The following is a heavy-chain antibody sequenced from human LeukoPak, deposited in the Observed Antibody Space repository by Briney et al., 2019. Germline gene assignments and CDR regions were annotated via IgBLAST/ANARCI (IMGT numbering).Heavy chain of an antibody. J-gene: IGHJ4*02. V-gene: IGHV4-38-2*02. CDR2: IYHRGST. D-gene: IGHD2-2*01. CDR1: GYSISSGYY. CDR3: ARVRGYCSSTICYRYYFDY. Sequence: SETLSLTCTVSGYSISSGYYWGWIRQPPGKGLEGIGTIYHRGSTYYNPSLKSRVTISVDTSKNQFSLKLTSVTAADTAVYYCARVRGYCSSTICYRYYFDYWGQGTLVTVSS.